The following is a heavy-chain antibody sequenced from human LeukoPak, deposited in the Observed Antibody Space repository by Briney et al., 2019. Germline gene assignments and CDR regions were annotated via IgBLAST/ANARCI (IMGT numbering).Heavy chain of an antibody. CDR1: GFTLSRFW. D-gene: IGHD2/OR15-2a*01. Sequence: PGGSLSLSCAASGFTLSRFWMNWVRQAPGKGLEWVANIKQDGSVGTYVDPVRGRFTISRDNSKNLLYLQMNSLRAEDTAVYYCAGPASLYLGTEDQGFESWGQGTLVTVSS. CDR2: IKQDGSVG. CDR3: AGPASLYLGTEDQGFES. J-gene: IGHJ4*02. V-gene: IGHV3-7*01.